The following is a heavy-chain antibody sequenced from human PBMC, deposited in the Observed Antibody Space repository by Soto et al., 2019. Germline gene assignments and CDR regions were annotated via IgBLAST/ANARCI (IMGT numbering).Heavy chain of an antibody. CDR3: ARVFLKSGPFDY. V-gene: IGHV6-1*01. J-gene: IGHJ4*02. CDR2: TYYRSKWYN. CDR1: GDSVSSNSAA. D-gene: IGHD2-8*02. Sequence: SQTLSLTCAISGDSVSSNSAAWNWIRQSPSRGLERMGRTYYRSKWYNDYAGSVKSRITINPDTSKNHFSLQLNSVTPEDTAVYYCARVFLKSGPFDYWGQGTLVTVSS.